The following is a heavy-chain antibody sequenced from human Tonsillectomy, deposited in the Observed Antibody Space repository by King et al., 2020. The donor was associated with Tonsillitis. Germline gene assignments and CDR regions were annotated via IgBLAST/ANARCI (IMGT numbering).Heavy chain of an antibody. V-gene: IGHV3-21*01. CDR3: ARGSLGSRTWYFDY. D-gene: IGHD2-2*01. Sequence: AQLVESGGGLVKPGGSLRLSCAASEFTFSSYSMNWVRQAPGKGLEWVSYISSSSSYIYYADSVKGRFTISRDNTKNSLYLQMNSLRAEDTAVYYCARGSLGSRTWYFDYWGQGTLVTVSS. J-gene: IGHJ4*02. CDR2: ISSSSSYI. CDR1: EFTFSSYS.